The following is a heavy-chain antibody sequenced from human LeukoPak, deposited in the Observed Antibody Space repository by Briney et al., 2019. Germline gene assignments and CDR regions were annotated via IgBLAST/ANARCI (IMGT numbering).Heavy chain of an antibody. CDR3: ARAIGVTCISTGCYSFDY. Sequence: AGGSLRLSCAASGFIFDDYAIHWVRQAPGKGLEWVSGISWNSGSMGYADSVKGRFTISRDNAKNSLYLQMNSLRAEDTALYYCARAIGVTCISTGCYSFDYWGQGTLVTVSS. CDR2: ISWNSGSM. CDR1: GFIFDDYA. V-gene: IGHV3-9*01. J-gene: IGHJ4*02. D-gene: IGHD2-2*02.